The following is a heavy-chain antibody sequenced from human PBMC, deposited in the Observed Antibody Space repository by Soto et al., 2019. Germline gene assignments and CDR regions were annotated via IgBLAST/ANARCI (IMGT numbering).Heavy chain of an antibody. Sequence: QVQLVESGGGVVQPGRSLRLSCAASGFTFSSYGMHWVRQAPGKGLEWVAVISYDGSNKYYADSVKGRFTISRDNSKNTLYLQMNSLRAEDTAVYYCAKDRDYGDYPGDAFDIWGQGTMVTVSS. D-gene: IGHD4-17*01. J-gene: IGHJ3*02. V-gene: IGHV3-30*18. CDR2: ISYDGSNK. CDR1: GFTFSSYG. CDR3: AKDRDYGDYPGDAFDI.